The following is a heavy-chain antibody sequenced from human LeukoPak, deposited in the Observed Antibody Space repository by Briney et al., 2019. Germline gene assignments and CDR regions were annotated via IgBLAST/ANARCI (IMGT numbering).Heavy chain of an antibody. J-gene: IGHJ4*02. Sequence: SETLSLTCVVSGGSISGYYWSWIRQPPGKGLEWIGYGHSSGRTNYNASLKSRATLSVDTSRNDFSLKLTSVTAADTAVYYCARAYKVSSGYQYSFDFWGRGTLVTVSS. V-gene: IGHV4-59*01. D-gene: IGHD3-22*01. CDR1: GGSISGYY. CDR3: ARAYKVSSGYQYSFDF. CDR2: GHSSGRT.